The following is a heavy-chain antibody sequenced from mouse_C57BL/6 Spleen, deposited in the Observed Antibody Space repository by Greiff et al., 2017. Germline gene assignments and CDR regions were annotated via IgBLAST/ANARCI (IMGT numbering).Heavy chain of an antibody. CDR3: ARNSNYDWDY. Sequence: VQLQQSGPGLVQPSQSLSITCTVSGFSLTSYGVHWVRQSPGKGLEWLGVLWSGGSTDYNAACISRLSISKDNSKSQVFFKMNRLQADDTAIYYCARNSNYDWDYWGQGTTLTVSS. CDR1: GFSLTSYG. CDR2: LWSGGST. V-gene: IGHV2-2*01. J-gene: IGHJ2*01. D-gene: IGHD2-5*01.